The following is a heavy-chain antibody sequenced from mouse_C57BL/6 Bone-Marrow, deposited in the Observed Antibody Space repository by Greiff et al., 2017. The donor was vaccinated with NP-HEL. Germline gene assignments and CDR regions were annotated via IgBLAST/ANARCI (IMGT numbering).Heavy chain of an antibody. CDR2: IYWDDDK. CDR1: GFSLSTSGMG. J-gene: IGHJ2*01. CDR3: ARGDYYGSRDY. D-gene: IGHD1-1*01. V-gene: IGHV8-12*01. Sequence: QVQLQQSGPGILQSSQTLSLTCSFSGFSLSTSGMGVSWIRQPSGKGLEWLAHIYWDDDKRYNPSLKSRLTISKDTSRNQVFLKITSGDTADTATYYCARGDYYGSRDYWGQGTTLTVSS.